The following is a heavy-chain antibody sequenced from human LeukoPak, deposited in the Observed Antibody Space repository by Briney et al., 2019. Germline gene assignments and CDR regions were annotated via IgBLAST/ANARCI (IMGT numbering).Heavy chain of an antibody. CDR1: GFTFSSYS. D-gene: IGHD2-8*01. J-gene: IGHJ4*02. CDR3: ARDSPVLTY. V-gene: IGHV3-23*01. Sequence: GGSLRLSCAASGFTFSSYSMSWVRQAPGKGLEWVSAISDSVGSTYYADSVKGRFTISRDNSKSTLYLQMNSLRAEDTAVYYCARDSPVLTYWGQGTLVTVSS. CDR2: ISDSVGST.